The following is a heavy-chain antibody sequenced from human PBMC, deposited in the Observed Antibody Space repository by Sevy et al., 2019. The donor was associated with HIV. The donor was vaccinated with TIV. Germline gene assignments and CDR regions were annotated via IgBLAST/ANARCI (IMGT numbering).Heavy chain of an antibody. V-gene: IGHV3-73*01. CDR1: GFTFSGSA. J-gene: IGHJ4*02. D-gene: IGHD6-13*01. Sequence: GGSLRLSCAASGFTFSGSAMQWVRQASGKGLEWVGRIRSKGNSYATTYAASVKGRLTISRDDSKNTVYLQMNSLKTEDTAVYYSTRGGARDSSSWYDYFDYWGQGTLVTVSS. CDR3: TRGGARDSSSWYDYFDY. CDR2: IRSKGNSYAT.